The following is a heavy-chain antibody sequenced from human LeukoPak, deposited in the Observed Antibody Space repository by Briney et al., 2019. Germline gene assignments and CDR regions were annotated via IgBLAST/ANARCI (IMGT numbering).Heavy chain of an antibody. J-gene: IGHJ4*02. Sequence: PSETLSLTCTVSGGSFSRVGYFWSWIRQPAGKGLEWIGRIYTNGDTNYNPSLKSQVTMSVDTSTNQFSLKLSSVTAADTAVYYCARERRDDYVSFDCWGQGTLVSVSS. CDR2: IYTNGDT. V-gene: IGHV4-61*02. CDR3: ARERRDDYVSFDC. D-gene: IGHD4-17*01. CDR1: GGSFSRVGYF.